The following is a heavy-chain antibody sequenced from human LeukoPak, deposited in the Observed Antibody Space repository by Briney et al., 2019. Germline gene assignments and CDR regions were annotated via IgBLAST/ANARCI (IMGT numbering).Heavy chain of an antibody. Sequence: ASVKVSCKASGYTFTGYYMHWVRQAPGKGLEWMGCINPNRGGPNYAQRFQGRVTMTRDTSISTAYMELSRLRSDDTAVYYCARKRKSGGSATSDWFDPWGQGTLVTVSS. CDR2: INPNRGGP. CDR3: ARKRKSGGSATSDWFDP. J-gene: IGHJ5*02. D-gene: IGHD2-15*01. V-gene: IGHV1-2*02. CDR1: GYTFTGYY.